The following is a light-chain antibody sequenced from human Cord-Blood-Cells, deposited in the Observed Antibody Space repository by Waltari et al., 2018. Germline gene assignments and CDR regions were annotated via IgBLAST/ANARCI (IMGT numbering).Light chain of an antibody. Sequence: DIKMTRPPSSLSESVGDRVTTPCRASQSISSYLNWYQKKPGTARKLLSYAASRWQSGAPSRFSGSGSGTDFTLTISSLQPEDFATYYCQQSYSTPITSGQGTRLEIK. CDR1: QSISSY. CDR3: QQSYSTPIT. V-gene: IGKV1-39*01. J-gene: IGKJ5*01. CDR2: AAS.